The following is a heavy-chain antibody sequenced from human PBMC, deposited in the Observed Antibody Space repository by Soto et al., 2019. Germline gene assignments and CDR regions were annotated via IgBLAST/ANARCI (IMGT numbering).Heavy chain of an antibody. CDR3: ARESATAAPGFDY. D-gene: IGHD2-15*01. J-gene: IGHJ4*02. V-gene: IGHV3-74*01. CDR1: GFTFSSYW. CDR2: INSDGSST. Sequence: GGSLRLSCAASGFTFSSYWMHWVRQAPGKGLVWVSRINSDGSSTSYADSVKGRFTISRDNAKNTLYLQMNSLRAEDTAVYYCARESATAAPGFDYWGQGTLVTVSS.